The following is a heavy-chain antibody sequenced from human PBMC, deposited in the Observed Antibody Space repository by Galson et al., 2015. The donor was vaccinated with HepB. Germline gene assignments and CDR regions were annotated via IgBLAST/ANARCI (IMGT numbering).Heavy chain of an antibody. J-gene: IGHJ4*02. Sequence: SLRLSCAASGFTFSDYYVSWIRQAPGRGLEWVSSISSSSSYTNYADSVKGRFTVFRDNAKNSLYLQMNSLTAEDTAVYYCARLRGSYATDFDYWGQGTLVTVSS. CDR3: ARLRGSYATDFDY. CDR2: ISSSSSYT. CDR1: GFTFSDYY. V-gene: IGHV3-11*03. D-gene: IGHD1-26*01.